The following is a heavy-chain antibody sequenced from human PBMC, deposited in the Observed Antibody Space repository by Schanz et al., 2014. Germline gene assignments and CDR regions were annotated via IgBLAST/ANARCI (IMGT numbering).Heavy chain of an antibody. CDR2: ISHDGNNK. Sequence: QVQLVESGGGLVKPGGSLRLSCAASGFTFSSYAMHWVRQAPGKGLEWAALISHDGNNKHYVDSVEGRFTISRDNSRKTLYLQMNSLRADDTAVYYCAKDLYNYGIFDSWGQGTLVTVSS. D-gene: IGHD3-16*01. CDR3: AKDLYNYGIFDS. V-gene: IGHV3-30-3*01. CDR1: GFTFSSYA. J-gene: IGHJ5*01.